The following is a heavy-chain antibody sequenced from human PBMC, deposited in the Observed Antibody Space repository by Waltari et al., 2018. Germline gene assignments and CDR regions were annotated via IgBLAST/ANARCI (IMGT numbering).Heavy chain of an antibody. V-gene: IGHV4-39*01. J-gene: IGHJ2*01. D-gene: IGHD4-17*01. CDR2: SDYSWST. CDR3: ARWYATATTPQYWYFDL. CDR1: GGSIARSSSY. Sequence: QLQLQESGPGLVTPSETLSLICTVTGGSIARSSSYWGWIRKPPGTGLEWIGRSDYSWSTYYNSSLRTRVTISVDTSKKQCAPKVSPVTAADTALYYSARWYATATTPQYWYFDLWGRGTLVTVSS.